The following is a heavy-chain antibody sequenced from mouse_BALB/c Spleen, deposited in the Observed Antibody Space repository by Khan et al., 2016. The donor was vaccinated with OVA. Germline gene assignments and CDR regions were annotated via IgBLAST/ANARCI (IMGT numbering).Heavy chain of an antibody. D-gene: IGHD1-1*01. J-gene: IGHJ4*01. CDR3: ASENYYCDAMEY. CDR1: GYPITSDYA. Sequence: EVQLQESGPGLVKPSQSLSLTCTVTGYPITSDYAWNWIRQFPGNKLEWMGYISYSGTTSYNPSLNSRISITRDTPKNQVFLQLNSVTAEDTAAYYCASENYYCDAMEYWGQGTAVTVSA. V-gene: IGHV3-2*02. CDR2: ISYSGTT.